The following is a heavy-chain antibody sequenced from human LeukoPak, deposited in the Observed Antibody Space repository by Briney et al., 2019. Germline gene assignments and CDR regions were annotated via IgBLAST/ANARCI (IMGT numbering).Heavy chain of an antibody. J-gene: IGHJ6*02. CDR1: GYTFTGYY. D-gene: IGHD5-18*01. V-gene: IGHV1-2*02. Sequence: GASVKVSCKASGYTFTGYYMHWVRQAPGQGLEWMGWINPNSGGTNYAQKFQGRVTMTRDTSISTAYMELSRLRCDDTAVYYCATTGDTAMVRDWYYYGMDVWGQGTTVTVSS. CDR2: INPNSGGT. CDR3: ATTGDTAMVRDWYYYGMDV.